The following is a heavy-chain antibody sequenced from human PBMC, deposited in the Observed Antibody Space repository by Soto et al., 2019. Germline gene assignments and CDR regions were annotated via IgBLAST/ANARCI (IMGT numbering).Heavy chain of an antibody. V-gene: IGHV4-59*01. CDR3: ARRRQLADFDY. D-gene: IGHD6-13*01. J-gene: IGHJ4*02. Sequence: PSKTLSLTCTVSGGSISSYYWSWIRQPPGKGLEWIGYIYYSGSTNYNPSLKSRVTISVDTSKNQFSLKLSSVTAADTAVYYCARRRQLADFDYWGQGTLVTVSS. CDR1: GGSISSYY. CDR2: IYYSGST.